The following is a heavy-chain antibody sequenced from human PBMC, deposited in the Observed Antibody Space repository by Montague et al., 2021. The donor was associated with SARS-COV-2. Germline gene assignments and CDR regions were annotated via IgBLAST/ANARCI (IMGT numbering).Heavy chain of an antibody. J-gene: IGHJ4*02. CDR2: TYYRSKWSN. CDR1: GDSVSRNSVS. CDR3: TRAVWGVQDH. D-gene: IGHD3-10*01. V-gene: IGHV6-1*01. Sequence: CAISGDSVSRNSVSWNWIRQSPSRGLEWLGRTYYRSKWSNEYALSVKSRITITPDTSKNQLSLQLTSVTPEDTAVYYCTRAVWGVQDHWGQGSLVTVSS.